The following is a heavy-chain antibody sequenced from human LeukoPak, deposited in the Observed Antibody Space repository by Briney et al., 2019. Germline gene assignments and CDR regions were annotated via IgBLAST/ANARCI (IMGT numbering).Heavy chain of an antibody. CDR2: IRSKTNNYAT. V-gene: IGHV3-73*01. Sequence: GGSLKLSCAASGITFDGSPIHWVRQASGKGLEWVGRIRSKTNNYATGYAASVKGRFLISRDDSKNMSYLQMNSLKTEDTAVYYCQPYYYYYMDVWGKETTVTVS. CDR3: QPYYYYYMDV. J-gene: IGHJ6*03. CDR1: GITFDGSP.